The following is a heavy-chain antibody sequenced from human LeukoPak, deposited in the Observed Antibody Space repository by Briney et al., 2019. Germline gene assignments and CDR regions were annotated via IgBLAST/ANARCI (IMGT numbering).Heavy chain of an antibody. Sequence: GGSLRLSCGASGLTFSSYSMNWVRQAPGKGLEWVSYISSDSGARYHADSVKGRFTISRDNAKNSLYLQMNSLRAEDTAVYYCARATQPGFDPWGQGTLVTVSS. D-gene: IGHD2-15*01. CDR3: ARATQPGFDP. CDR1: GLTFSSYS. CDR2: ISSDSGAR. V-gene: IGHV3-48*01. J-gene: IGHJ5*02.